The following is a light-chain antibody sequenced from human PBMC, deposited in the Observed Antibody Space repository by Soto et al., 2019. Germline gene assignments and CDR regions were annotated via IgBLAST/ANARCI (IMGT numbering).Light chain of an antibody. CDR2: GAS. CDR3: QQYAASPRT. Sequence: EIVLTQSPGTLSLSPRERATLSCRASQSVSNNYLAWYQHRPGQAPRLLIYGASTRAPGIPDRFSGSGSGTDFTLTISRLEPEDFAVYYCQQYAASPRTFGQRTQVEV. J-gene: IGKJ1*01. V-gene: IGKV3-20*01. CDR1: QSVSNNY.